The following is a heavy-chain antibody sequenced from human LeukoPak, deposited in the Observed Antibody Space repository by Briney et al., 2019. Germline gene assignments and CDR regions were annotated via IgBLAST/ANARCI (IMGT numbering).Heavy chain of an antibody. CDR1: GGSFSGYY. CDR2: INHSGST. J-gene: IGHJ4*02. D-gene: IGHD3-3*01. Sequence: SETLSLTCAVYGGSFSGYYWSWIRQPPGKGLEWIGEINHSGSTNYNPSLKSRVTISVDRSKNQFSLKLSSVTAADTAVYYCARVSNQYYDFWSGYYLDYWGQGTLVTVSS. V-gene: IGHV4-34*01. CDR3: ARVSNQYYDFWSGYYLDY.